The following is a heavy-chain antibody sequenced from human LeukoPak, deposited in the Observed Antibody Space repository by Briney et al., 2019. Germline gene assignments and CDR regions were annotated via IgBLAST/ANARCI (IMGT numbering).Heavy chain of an antibody. CDR2: IYSGGST. V-gene: IGHV3-53*01. CDR3: AKARAGDITAAFNY. J-gene: IGHJ4*02. Sequence: PGGSLRLSCAASGFTVSSNYMSWVRQAPGKGLEWVSVIYSGGSTYYADSVKGRFTISRDNSENTLNLQMNSLRAEDTAIYYCAKARAGDITAAFNYWGQGTLVTVSS. D-gene: IGHD6-13*01. CDR1: GFTVSSNY.